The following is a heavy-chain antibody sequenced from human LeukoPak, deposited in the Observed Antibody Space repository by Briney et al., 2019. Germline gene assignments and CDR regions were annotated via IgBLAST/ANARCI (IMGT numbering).Heavy chain of an antibody. CDR2: IYHSGST. CDR3: AGTPGHDFWSGNYYYMDV. D-gene: IGHD3-3*01. CDR1: GYSISSGYY. V-gene: IGHV4-38-2*01. Sequence: PSETLSLTCAVSGYSISSGYYWGWIRQPPGKGLEWIGSIYHSGSTYYNPSLKSRVTISVDTSKNQFSLKLSSVTAADTAVYYCAGTPGHDFWSGNYYYMDVWGKGTTVTVSS. J-gene: IGHJ6*03.